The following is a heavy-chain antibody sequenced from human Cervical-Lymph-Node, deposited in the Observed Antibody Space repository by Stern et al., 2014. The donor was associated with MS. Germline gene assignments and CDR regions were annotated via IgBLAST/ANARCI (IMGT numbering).Heavy chain of an antibody. CDR1: GYDFPSYG. Sequence: QVQLVESGAEVKKPGASVKVSCKASGYDFPSYGIIWVRQAPGQGLEWMGWISAYNGNTKYAQNLQGRVTMTTDTSTSTAYMELRSLRSDDAAVYYCARTSSGRTGLWWGQGTLVAVSS. CDR2: ISAYNGNT. J-gene: IGHJ4*02. D-gene: IGHD2-21*01. V-gene: IGHV1-18*01. CDR3: ARTSSGRTGLW.